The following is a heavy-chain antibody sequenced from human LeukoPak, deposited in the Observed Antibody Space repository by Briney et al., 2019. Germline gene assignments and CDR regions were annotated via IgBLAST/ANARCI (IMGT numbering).Heavy chain of an antibody. V-gene: IGHV3-23*01. J-gene: IGHJ3*02. CDR1: GFTFNSYA. Sequence: GGSLRLSCAASGFTFNSYAMTWVRQAPGKELEWVSTVSESGGGTYYAGSVKGRFTISRDNSKNTLYLQMNGLRDEDTAVYYCASCRYSTSALDAFNIWGHGTMVTVSS. CDR3: ASCRYSTSALDAFNI. CDR2: VSESGGGT. D-gene: IGHD6-13*01.